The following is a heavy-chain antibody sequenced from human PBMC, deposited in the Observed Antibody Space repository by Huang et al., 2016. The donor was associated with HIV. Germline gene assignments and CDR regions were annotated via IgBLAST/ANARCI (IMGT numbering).Heavy chain of an antibody. D-gene: IGHD6-19*01. CDR1: GGSISTRGYY. J-gene: IGHJ4*02. CDR2: IYYSGST. V-gene: IGHV4-39*01. Sequence: QLQLQESGPGLVKPSETLSLTCTVSGGSISTRGYYWGWIRQPPGKGLEWIGSIYYSGSTSYNPSLKIRVTISVDTSKSQFSLKLSSVTAADTAVYYCARQDTSGWYADPYYFDYWGQGTLVTVSS. CDR3: ARQDTSGWYADPYYFDY.